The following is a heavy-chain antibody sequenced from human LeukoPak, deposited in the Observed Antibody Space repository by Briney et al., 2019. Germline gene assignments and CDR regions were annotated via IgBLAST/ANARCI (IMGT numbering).Heavy chain of an antibody. V-gene: IGHV4-59*08. CDR2: IYYNWGT. CDR1: GASISSYF. D-gene: IGHD3-10*01. CDR3: ARHQSSGTYPFDY. J-gene: IGHJ4*02. Sequence: SGTLSLTCTVSGASISSYFWSWVRQPPGKGLEWIGYIYYNWGTRYNPSLNSRVTISVDTSKNHFSLKLTSVTAADTALYYCARHQSSGTYPFDYWGQGALVTVSS.